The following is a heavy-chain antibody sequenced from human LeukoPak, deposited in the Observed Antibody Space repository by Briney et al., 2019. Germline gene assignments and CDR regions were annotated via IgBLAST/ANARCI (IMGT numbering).Heavy chain of an antibody. V-gene: IGHV3-7*04. D-gene: IGHD3-10*01. CDR3: ARGAFLGGGYYFDY. CDR1: GFTFSSYW. J-gene: IGHJ4*02. Sequence: GGSLRLSCGASGFTFSSYWMSWVRQAPGKGLEWVANINQDGGGTSYVDSVKGRFTTSRDNAKNSQYLQMNSLRAEDTAVYYCARGAFLGGGYYFDYWGQGTLVTVSS. CDR2: INQDGGGT.